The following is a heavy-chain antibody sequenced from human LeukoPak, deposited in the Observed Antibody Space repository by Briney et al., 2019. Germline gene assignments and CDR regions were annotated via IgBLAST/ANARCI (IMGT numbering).Heavy chain of an antibody. CDR3: ARRGLVAGIYDLVYGFDL. V-gene: IGHV1-8*03. CDR2: VNPDTGNT. D-gene: IGHD3/OR15-3a*01. CDR1: GGTFTNST. Sequence: ASVKVSCKASGGTFTNSTIRWVRQAPGQGPEWMGWVNPDTGNTGLAQKFQGRVTITQKSSETTVYMELSSLTSEDTAVYYCARRGLVAGIYDLVYGFDLWGQGTMVTVSS. J-gene: IGHJ3*01.